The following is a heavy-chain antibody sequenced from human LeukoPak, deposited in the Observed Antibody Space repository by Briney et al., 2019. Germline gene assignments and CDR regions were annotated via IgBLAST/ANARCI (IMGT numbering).Heavy chain of an antibody. V-gene: IGHV3-74*01. J-gene: IGHJ3*01. D-gene: IGHD2-15*01. CDR3: ARETRETGSGDHQTDAFDV. CDR1: GFTFSDYW. Sequence: GGSLRLSCAASGFTFSDYWMHWVRQAPGKGLVWVSRINRDASRPSYADSVKGRFTISRDNAKNTLYLQMNSLRVEDTALYYCARETRETGSGDHQTDAFDVWGQGTMVSVSS. CDR2: INRDASRP.